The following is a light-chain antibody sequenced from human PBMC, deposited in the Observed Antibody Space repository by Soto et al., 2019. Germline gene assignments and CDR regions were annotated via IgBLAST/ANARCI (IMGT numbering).Light chain of an antibody. CDR1: QSVSIH. J-gene: IGKJ5*01. Sequence: ETVITQSPGTLSVSLGERDTLSCMASQSVSIHLAWYQQKPGQAPRLLIYDTSTRATGIPARFSGSGSGTEFTLTISSLQSEDFAVYYCQQSSNWPPITFGQGTRLDIK. CDR3: QQSSNWPPIT. V-gene: IGKV3-15*01. CDR2: DTS.